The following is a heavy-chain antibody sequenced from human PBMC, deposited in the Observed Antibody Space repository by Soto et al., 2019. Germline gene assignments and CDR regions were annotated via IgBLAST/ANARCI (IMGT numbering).Heavy chain of an antibody. J-gene: IGHJ3*02. V-gene: IGHV4-39*01. CDR2: IYYSGST. CDR3: ARHTVYSSSSRTRYAFDI. CDR1: GGSISSSSYY. Sequence: QLQLQESGPGLVKPSETLSLTCTVSGGSISSSSYYWGWIRQPPGKGLEWIGSIYYSGSTYYNPSLKSRVTISVDTSKNQFSLKLSSVTAADTAVYYCARHTVYSSSSRTRYAFDIWGQGTMVTVSS. D-gene: IGHD6-13*01.